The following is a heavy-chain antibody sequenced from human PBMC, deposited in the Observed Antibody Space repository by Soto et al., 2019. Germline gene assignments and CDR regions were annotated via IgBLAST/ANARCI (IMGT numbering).Heavy chain of an antibody. CDR2: IYYSGST. CDR3: ARDHGSGSSH. Sequence: SETLSLTCTVSGGSISSYYWSWIRQPPGKGLEWIGYIYYSGSTNYNPSLKSRVTISVDTSKNQFSLKLSSVTAADTAVYYCARDHGSGSSHWGQGTLVTVSS. CDR1: GGSISSYY. D-gene: IGHD3-10*01. V-gene: IGHV4-59*01. J-gene: IGHJ4*02.